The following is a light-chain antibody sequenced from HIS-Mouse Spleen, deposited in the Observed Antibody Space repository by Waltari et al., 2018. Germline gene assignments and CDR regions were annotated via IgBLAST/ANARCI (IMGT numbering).Light chain of an antibody. CDR2: KDS. Sequence: SYELTQPPSVSVSLGQMARITCSGEALPKKYAYWYQQKPGQFPVQVIYKDSERPSGIPGRFAGSSSGTIVTLTISGVQAEDEADYYCLSADSSGTWVFGGGTKLTVL. V-gene: IGLV3-16*01. J-gene: IGLJ3*02. CDR1: ALPKKY. CDR3: LSADSSGTWV.